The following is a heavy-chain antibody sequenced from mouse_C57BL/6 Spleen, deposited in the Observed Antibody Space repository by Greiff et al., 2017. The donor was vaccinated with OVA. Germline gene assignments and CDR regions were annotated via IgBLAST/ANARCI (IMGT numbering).Heavy chain of an antibody. D-gene: IGHD2-5*01. CDR2: IAPSDSYT. J-gene: IGHJ1*03. V-gene: IGHV1-50*01. CDR1: GYTFTSYW. CDR3: ATNSNYWYFDV. Sequence: VQLQQPGAELVKPGASVKLSCKASGYTFTSYWMQWVKQRPGQGLEWIGEIAPSDSYTNYNQKFKGKATLTVDTSSSTAYMQLSSLTSEDSAVYYCATNSNYWYFDVWGTGTTVTVSS.